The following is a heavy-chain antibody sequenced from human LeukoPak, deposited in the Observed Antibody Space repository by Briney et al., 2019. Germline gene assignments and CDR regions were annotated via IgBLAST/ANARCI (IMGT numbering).Heavy chain of an antibody. Sequence: SETLSLTCTVSGGSISSYYWSWIRQPAGKGLEWIGRIYTSGSTNYNPSLKSRVTMSVDTSKNQSSLKLSSVTAADTAVYYCARDPEKPARPFGAFDYWGQGTLVTVSS. CDR2: IYTSGST. J-gene: IGHJ4*02. CDR3: ARDPEKPARPFGAFDY. CDR1: GGSISSYY. V-gene: IGHV4-4*07. D-gene: IGHD6-6*01.